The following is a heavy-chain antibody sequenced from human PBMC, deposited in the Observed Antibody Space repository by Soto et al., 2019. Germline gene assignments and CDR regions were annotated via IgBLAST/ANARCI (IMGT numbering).Heavy chain of an antibody. CDR3: ARHPYYGSGTDFYGMDV. V-gene: IGHV4-39*01. J-gene: IGHJ6*02. Sequence: SETLSLTCTVSGGSITSSIYYWGWIRQPPGKGLEWIGSIYYSGSTYYNPSLKSRVTISVDTSKNQFSLKLSSVTAADTAVYYCARHPYYGSGTDFYGMDVWGQGTTVTVSS. CDR1: GGSITSSIYY. CDR2: IYYSGST. D-gene: IGHD3-10*01.